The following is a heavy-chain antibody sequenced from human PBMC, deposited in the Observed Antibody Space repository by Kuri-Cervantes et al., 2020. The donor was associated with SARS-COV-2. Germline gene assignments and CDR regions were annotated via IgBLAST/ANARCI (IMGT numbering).Heavy chain of an antibody. D-gene: IGHD6-13*01. CDR1: GFTFSDYE. CDR2: ISISGSTI. J-gene: IGHJ6*03. CDR3: ARDKSGSWYRLGYYMDV. V-gene: IGHV3-48*03. Sequence: GGSLRLSCAASGFTFSDYEMNWVRQAPGKGLEWVSYISISGSTIYYADSVKGRFTISRDNAKNSLYLQMNSLRAEDTAVYYCARDKSGSWYRLGYYMDVWGKGTTVTVSS.